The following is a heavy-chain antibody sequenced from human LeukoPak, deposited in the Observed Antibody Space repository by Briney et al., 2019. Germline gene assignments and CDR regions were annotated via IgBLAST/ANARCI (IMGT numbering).Heavy chain of an antibody. CDR3: ARGDRSAADYYFDY. D-gene: IGHD6-13*01. Sequence: SQTLSLTCTVSGGSISSGGYYWSWIRQHPGKGLEWIGYIYYSGSTYYNPSLKSRVTISVDTSKNQFSLKLSSVTAADTAVYYCARGDRSAADYYFDYWGQATLVTVSS. J-gene: IGHJ4*02. V-gene: IGHV4-31*03. CDR2: IYYSGST. CDR1: GGSISSGGYY.